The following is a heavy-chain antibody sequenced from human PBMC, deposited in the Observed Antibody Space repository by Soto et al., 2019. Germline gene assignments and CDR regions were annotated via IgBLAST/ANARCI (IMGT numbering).Heavy chain of an antibody. J-gene: IGHJ4*02. D-gene: IGHD6-13*01. CDR3: AKDSSYSSSWNYFDF. CDR2: ISWNSGGI. V-gene: IGHV3-9*01. CDR1: GFTFDDYA. Sequence: EVQLVESGGGLVQPGRSLRLSCAASGFTFDDYAMHWVRQAPGRGLEWVSGISWNSGGIDYADSVKGRFTISRDNAKNSLYLQMNSLRVEDTALYYCAKDSSYSSSWNYFDFWGQGTLVTVSS.